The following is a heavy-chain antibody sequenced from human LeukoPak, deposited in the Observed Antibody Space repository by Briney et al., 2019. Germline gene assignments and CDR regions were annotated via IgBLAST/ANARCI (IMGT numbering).Heavy chain of an antibody. CDR2: IQQDGREK. CDR1: GFTIRSYW. CDR3: ARDLPPLAAAGPFDY. V-gene: IGHV3-7*01. D-gene: IGHD6-13*01. Sequence: PGGSLRLSCAASGFTIRSYWMSWVRQAPGKGLEWVANIQQDGREKYYVDSVEGRFTISRDNAKNSLYLQMNSLRAEDTAVYYCARDLPPLAAAGPFDYWGQGILVTVSS. J-gene: IGHJ4*02.